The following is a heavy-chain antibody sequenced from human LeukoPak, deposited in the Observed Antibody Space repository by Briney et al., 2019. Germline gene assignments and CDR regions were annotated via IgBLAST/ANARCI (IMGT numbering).Heavy chain of an antibody. CDR1: GGSISSGGYY. Sequence: SETLSLTCAVSGGSISSGGYYWSWIRQPPGKGLEWIGYIYYSGSTNYNPSLKSRVTISVDTSKNQFSLKLSSVTAADTAVYYCARVGYSYGLDYWGQGTLVTVSS. D-gene: IGHD5-18*01. CDR3: ARVGYSYGLDY. V-gene: IGHV4-61*08. CDR2: IYYSGST. J-gene: IGHJ4*02.